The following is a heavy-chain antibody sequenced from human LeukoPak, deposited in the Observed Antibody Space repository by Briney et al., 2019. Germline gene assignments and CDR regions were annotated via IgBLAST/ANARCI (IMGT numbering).Heavy chain of an antibody. Sequence: PGGSLRLSCAASGFTFTTYSMSWVRQPPGKGPEWVSAVSGSGDDTFYADSVKGRFTISRDNRKNTVSLQMNSLRAEDTALYYCEKDAPSVSRDSHWGQGTLVTVSS. CDR1: GFTFTTYS. D-gene: IGHD2-21*01. V-gene: IGHV3-23*01. CDR3: EKDAPSVSRDSH. CDR2: VSGSGDDT. J-gene: IGHJ1*01.